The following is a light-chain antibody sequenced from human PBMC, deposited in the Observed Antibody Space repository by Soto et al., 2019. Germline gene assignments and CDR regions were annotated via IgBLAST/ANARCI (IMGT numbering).Light chain of an antibody. V-gene: IGKV3-20*01. CDR3: QQYGSSPET. CDR1: QSVSSSY. CDR2: DAS. J-gene: IGKJ1*01. Sequence: EMVLTQSPGTLSLSPGERATLSCRASQSVSSSYLACYQQKPGQAPRLLIYDASSRATGIPDRFSGSGSGTDFTLTISRLEPEDFAVYYCQQYGSSPETFGQGTKVEIK.